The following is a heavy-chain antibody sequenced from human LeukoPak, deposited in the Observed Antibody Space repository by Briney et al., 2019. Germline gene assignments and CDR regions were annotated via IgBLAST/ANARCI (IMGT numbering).Heavy chain of an antibody. J-gene: IGHJ4*02. V-gene: IGHV1-2*02. CDR3: ATYYYDSSGYYFLVH. CDR1: GYTFTGYY. D-gene: IGHD3-22*01. CDR2: INPNSGGT. Sequence: ASVKVSCKASGYTFTGYYMHWVRQAPGQGLEWMGWINPNSGGTNYAQKFQGRVTMTRDTSISTAYMELSRLRSDDTAVYYCATYYYDSSGYYFLVHWGQGTLVTVSS.